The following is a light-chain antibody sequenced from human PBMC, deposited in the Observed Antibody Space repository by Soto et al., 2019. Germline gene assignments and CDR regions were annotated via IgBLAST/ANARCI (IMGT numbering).Light chain of an antibody. CDR3: QQYDTYPRT. CDR1: QSISNW. J-gene: IGKJ1*01. Sequence: DIQMTQSPSTLSASVGDRVTITCRASQSISNWLAWYQQKPGKAPKLLIFKASTLESGVPSRFSGSGSGTGFTLSISSLQPDDFATYHCQQYDTYPRTFGQGTKVDIK. CDR2: KAS. V-gene: IGKV1-5*03.